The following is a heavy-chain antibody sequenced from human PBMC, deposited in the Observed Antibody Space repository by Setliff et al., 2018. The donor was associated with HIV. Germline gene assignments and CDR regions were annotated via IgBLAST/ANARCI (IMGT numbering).Heavy chain of an antibody. CDR1: GGSISSYY. J-gene: IGHJ1*01. Sequence: SETLSLTCTIHGGSISSYYWSWIRQPPGKGLEWIGYIYYSGSTNYNPSLKSRVTISVDTSKNQFSLKLKSVTVADTATYYCARGIKFLIWGQGTLVTVSS. V-gene: IGHV4-59*12. D-gene: IGHD3-10*01. CDR3: ARGIKFLI. CDR2: IYYSGST.